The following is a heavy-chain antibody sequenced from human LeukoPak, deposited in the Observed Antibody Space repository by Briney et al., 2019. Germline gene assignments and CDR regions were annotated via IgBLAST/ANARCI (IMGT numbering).Heavy chain of an antibody. CDR2: I. D-gene: IGHD4-17*01. CDR3: VRSDYGDFEYYFDY. J-gene: IGHJ4*02. CDR1: GYSFTSYW. Sequence: GESLKISCKGSGYSFTSYWIGWVRQMPGKGLEWMGIIYSPSFQGQVTISADKSIRTAHLQWSSLKASDTAMYYCVRSDYGDFEYYFDYWGQGTLVTVSS. V-gene: IGHV5-51*01.